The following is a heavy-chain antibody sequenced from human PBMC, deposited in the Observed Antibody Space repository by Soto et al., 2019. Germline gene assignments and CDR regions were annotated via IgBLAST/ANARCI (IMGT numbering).Heavy chain of an antibody. J-gene: IGHJ4*02. CDR1: GGSISSSIYY. Sequence: PSETLSLTCTASGGSISSSIYYWSWLRQPPGKGLEWSGYIYFRGTTNYNPSLKKRVTMSADTSKNQFSLKLNSVTAADTAVYYCARMNYYDTSGYPFDYWGQGMMVTVSS. D-gene: IGHD3-22*01. V-gene: IGHV4-61*01. CDR3: ARMNYYDTSGYPFDY. CDR2: IYFRGTT.